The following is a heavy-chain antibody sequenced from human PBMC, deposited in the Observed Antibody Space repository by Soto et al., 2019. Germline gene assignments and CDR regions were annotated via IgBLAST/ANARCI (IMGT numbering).Heavy chain of an antibody. Sequence: GESLKISCKGSGYSLTSYWIGWVRQMPGKGLEWMGIIYPGDSDTRYSPSFQGKVTISADKSISTAYLQWSSLKASDTAMYYCARQGLPYYYDSSGYYYWFDPWGQGALVTVSS. D-gene: IGHD3-22*01. CDR3: ARQGLPYYYDSSGYYYWFDP. CDR1: GYSLTSYW. CDR2: IYPGDSDT. J-gene: IGHJ5*02. V-gene: IGHV5-51*01.